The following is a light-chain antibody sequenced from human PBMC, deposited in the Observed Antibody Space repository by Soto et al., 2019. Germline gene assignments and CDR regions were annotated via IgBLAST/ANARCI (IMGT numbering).Light chain of an antibody. CDR1: QSISSW. V-gene: IGKV1-5*01. CDR2: AAS. Sequence: DIQMTQSPSTPSASVGDRVIITCRASQSISSWLAWYQQKPGKAPNLLIYAASSLQSGVPSRFSGSGSATDFTLTISSLQPEDFATYYCQKYNIAPSWTFGQGTKVDIK. J-gene: IGKJ1*01. CDR3: QKYNIAPSWT.